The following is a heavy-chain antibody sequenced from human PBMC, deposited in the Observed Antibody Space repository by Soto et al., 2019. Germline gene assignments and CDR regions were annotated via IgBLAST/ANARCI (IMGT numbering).Heavy chain of an antibody. CDR2: IKGDGTST. CDR3: ARELCGDVFDNCPRVFGM. D-gene: IGHD2-8*02. J-gene: IGHJ3*02. Sequence: EVQLVESGGGLVQPGGSLRLSCAASGFTFSTYWMHWLRQVPGKGLVWLSRIKGDGTSTAYADSVKGRFTVSRDNAKNTLHLQMNSLRVEETAISYCARELCGDVFDNCPRVFGMWGTGTVVTGSS. V-gene: IGHV3-74*01. CDR1: GFTFSTYW.